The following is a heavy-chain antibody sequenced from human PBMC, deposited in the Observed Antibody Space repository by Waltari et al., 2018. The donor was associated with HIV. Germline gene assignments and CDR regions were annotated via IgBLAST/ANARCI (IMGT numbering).Heavy chain of an antibody. J-gene: IGHJ4*02. CDR3: AKRLSGTQYYFDS. V-gene: IGHV3-23*04. D-gene: IGHD1-7*01. CDR1: GFTFSSFP. CDR2: ISSSGNST. Sequence: EVQLVESGGGLVQPGGSLRLSCTASGFTFSSFPMTRVRQAPGMGLQWVSAISSSGNSTYSEDSVKGRFTISRDNFKNTLYLQLNSLRAEDTAIYYCAKRLSGTQYYFDSWGQGTLVTVSS.